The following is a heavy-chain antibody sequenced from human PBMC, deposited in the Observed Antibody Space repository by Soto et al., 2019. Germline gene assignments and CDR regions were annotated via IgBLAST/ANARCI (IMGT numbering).Heavy chain of an antibody. D-gene: IGHD2-15*01. Sequence: PSETLSLTCAVFGGSISNSNWWTWVRQPPGKGLDWIGEIFHSGSTNYNSSLMGRVTISVDKANNQFSLKLSSVTAEDTAVYFCAAGIYYFDSWGQGTLVTVSS. CDR1: GGSISNSNW. CDR2: IFHSGST. J-gene: IGHJ4*02. CDR3: AAGIYYFDS. V-gene: IGHV4-4*02.